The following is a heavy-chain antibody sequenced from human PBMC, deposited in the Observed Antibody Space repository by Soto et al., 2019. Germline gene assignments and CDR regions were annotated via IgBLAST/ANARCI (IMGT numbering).Heavy chain of an antibody. CDR1: GYTFTSYD. J-gene: IGHJ4*02. D-gene: IGHD2-2*01. Sequence: QVQLVQSGAEVKKPGASVRVSCKASGYTFTSYDINWVRQATGQGLEWMGWMNPESTNTGYAQKFQGGVTMTRDTSISTAYMELSSLRSEDTAVYYCARFVRHQLPTIDFWGQGTLVTVSS. CDR3: ARFVRHQLPTIDF. CDR2: MNPESTNT. V-gene: IGHV1-8*01.